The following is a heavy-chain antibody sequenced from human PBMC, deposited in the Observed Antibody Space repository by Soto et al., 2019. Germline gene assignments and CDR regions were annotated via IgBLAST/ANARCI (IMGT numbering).Heavy chain of an antibody. CDR3: TTSPWGPFYYDSSGYPHVDY. V-gene: IGHV3-15*01. CDR2: IRPKTDGETT. Sequence: GGSLRLSCVASGFTFSNAWMSWVRQAPGKGLEWVGHIRPKTDGETTDYAAPVKARSAISRDDSKNTLYLQMSSLKTEDTAVYCCTTSPWGPFYYDSSGYPHVDYWCQGTLVTVSS. J-gene: IGHJ4*02. CDR1: GFTFSNAW. D-gene: IGHD3-22*01.